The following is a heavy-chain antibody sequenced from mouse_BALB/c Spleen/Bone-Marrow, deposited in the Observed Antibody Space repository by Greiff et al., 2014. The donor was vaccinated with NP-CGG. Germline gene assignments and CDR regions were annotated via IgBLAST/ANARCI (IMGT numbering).Heavy chain of an antibody. CDR3: ARSNDYDPLAY. D-gene: IGHD2-4*01. Sequence: QVQLKESGAELVRPGSSVKISCKGSGYAFSSYWMNWVKQRPGQGLEGIGQIYPGDGDTNNNGKFKGKATLTADKSSTTVYMQLSSLTSEDSAVYFCARSNDYDPLAYWGQGTLVTVSA. CDR1: GYAFSSYW. CDR2: IYPGDGDT. J-gene: IGHJ3*01. V-gene: IGHV1-80*01.